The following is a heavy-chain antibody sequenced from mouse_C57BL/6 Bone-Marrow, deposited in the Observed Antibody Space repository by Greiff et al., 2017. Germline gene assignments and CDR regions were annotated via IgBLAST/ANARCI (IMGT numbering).Heavy chain of an antibody. V-gene: IGHV1-64*01. CDR2: IHPNSGST. CDR1: GYTFTSYW. CDR3: ASTTVVPFDY. J-gene: IGHJ2*01. D-gene: IGHD1-1*01. Sequence: QVQLQQPGAELVKPGASVKLSCKASGYTFTSYWMHWVKQRPGQGPEWIGMIHPNSGSTNYNEKFKSKATLTVDKSSSTAYMQLSSLTSEDSAVYYCASTTVVPFDYWGQGTTLTVSS.